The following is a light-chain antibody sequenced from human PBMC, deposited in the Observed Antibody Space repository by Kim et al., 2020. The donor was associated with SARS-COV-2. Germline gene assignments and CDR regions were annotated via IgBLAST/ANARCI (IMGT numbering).Light chain of an antibody. Sequence: DIQMTQSPSSLSASVGDRVTITCRASQGINNYLAWFQQKPGKAPTSLIYGASTLQSGVPSTFSGSSSGTNFTLTISSLQPEDFATYFCQQYNDFPPTFGQGTKLEIK. V-gene: IGKV1-16*01. CDR3: QQYNDFPPT. J-gene: IGKJ2*01. CDR2: GAS. CDR1: QGINNY.